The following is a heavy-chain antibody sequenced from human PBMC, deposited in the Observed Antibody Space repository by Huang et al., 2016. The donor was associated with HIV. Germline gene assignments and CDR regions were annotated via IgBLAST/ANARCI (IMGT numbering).Heavy chain of an antibody. CDR1: GGSISSGSYY. CDR2: IYHSGTN. D-gene: IGHD6-13*01. V-gene: IGHV4-39*01. J-gene: IGHJ5*02. Sequence: QLQLQESGPGLVKPSETLSLTCTVSGGSISSGSYYWGWIRQPPGKGLEWIGSIYHSGTNDYTPSLKCRVTIAVDTARTQLSLKLSSVTAADTAVYDCAAHGRIVGIPAAPLRFDPWGQGTLVTVSS. CDR3: AAHGRIVGIPAAPLRFDP.